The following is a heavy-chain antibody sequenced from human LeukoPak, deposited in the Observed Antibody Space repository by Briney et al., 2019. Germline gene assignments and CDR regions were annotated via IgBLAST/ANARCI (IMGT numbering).Heavy chain of an antibody. CDR2: INAGNGNT. J-gene: IGHJ6*02. D-gene: IGHD4-17*01. Sequence: GASVKVSCKASGYTFTSYAMHWVRQAPGQRLEWMGWINAGNGNTKYSQKFQGKVTITRDTSASTAYMELSSLRSEDTAVYYCARDGYGDYYYGMDVWGQGTTVTVSS. CDR3: ARDGYGDYYYGMDV. V-gene: IGHV1-3*01. CDR1: GYTFTSYA.